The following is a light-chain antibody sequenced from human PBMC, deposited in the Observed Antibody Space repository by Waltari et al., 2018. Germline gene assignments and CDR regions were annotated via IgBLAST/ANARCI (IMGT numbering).Light chain of an antibody. CDR1: QGIRND. V-gene: IGKV1-17*01. Sequence: DIQMTQSPSSLSASVGDRVTFTCRASQGIRNDLGWYQQKRGQPPKRLIYTASTLQSGVPERFSGTGSGTEFTLTISRLQPEDVATYYCIQHNTYPWTFGQGTKVEIK. J-gene: IGKJ1*01. CDR2: TAS. CDR3: IQHNTYPWT.